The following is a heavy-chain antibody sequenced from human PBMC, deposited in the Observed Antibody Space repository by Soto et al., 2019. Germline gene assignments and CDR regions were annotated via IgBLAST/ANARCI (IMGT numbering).Heavy chain of an antibody. Sequence: QQQLQESGPGLVKPSETLSLTCTVSGGSISSSSYYWGWIRQPPGKGLEWIGSIYYSGSTYYNPSLKSRVTISVDTSKNQFSLKLSSVTAADTAVYYCARRVFPEGWFDPWGQGTLVTVSS. D-gene: IGHD2-21*01. CDR3: ARRVFPEGWFDP. J-gene: IGHJ5*02. CDR1: GGSISSSSYY. V-gene: IGHV4-39*01. CDR2: IYYSGST.